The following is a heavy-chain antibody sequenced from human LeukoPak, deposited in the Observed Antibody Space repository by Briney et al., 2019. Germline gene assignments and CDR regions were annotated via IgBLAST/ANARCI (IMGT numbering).Heavy chain of an antibody. CDR2: IYGANNI. V-gene: IGHV3-53*01. CDR3: AKKSPIFGVVIPLFDY. J-gene: IGHJ4*02. Sequence: PGGSLRLSCAASGFTVSSNYMSWVRQAPGKGLEWVSVIYGANNIYYADSVKGRFTISRDNSKNTLYLQVNSLRAEDTAVYHCAKKSPIFGVVIPLFDYWGQGTLVSVSS. CDR1: GFTVSSNY. D-gene: IGHD3-3*01.